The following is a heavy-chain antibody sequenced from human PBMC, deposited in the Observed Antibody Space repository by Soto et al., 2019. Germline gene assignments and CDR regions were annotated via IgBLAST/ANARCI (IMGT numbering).Heavy chain of an antibody. CDR2: IIPIFGTA. V-gene: IGHV1-69*13. Sequence: ASVKVSCKASGGTFSSYAISWVRQAPGQGLEWMGGIIPIFGTANYAQKFQGRVTITADESTSTAYMELSSLRSEDTAVYYCARAYYYDSSGYPHSLDYWGQGTQVTVSS. J-gene: IGHJ4*02. CDR3: ARAYYYDSSGYPHSLDY. CDR1: GGTFSSYA. D-gene: IGHD3-22*01.